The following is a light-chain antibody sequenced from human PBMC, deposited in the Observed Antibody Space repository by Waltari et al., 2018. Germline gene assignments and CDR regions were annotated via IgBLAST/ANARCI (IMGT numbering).Light chain of an antibody. CDR1: QTVRTTY. Sequence: EIVLTQSPGTLSVSPGERATLSCRASQTVRTTYLAWYQQKPGQAPTLLIYGVSSRATGIPDRFSGSGSGTDFSLTISSLEPEDFAVYYCQQYDISPLTFGGGTKVEIK. CDR3: QQYDISPLT. V-gene: IGKV3-20*01. CDR2: GVS. J-gene: IGKJ4*01.